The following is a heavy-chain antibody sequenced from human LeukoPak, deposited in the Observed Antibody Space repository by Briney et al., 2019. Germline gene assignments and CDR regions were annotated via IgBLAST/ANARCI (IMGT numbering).Heavy chain of an antibody. Sequence: SETLSLTCSVSGGSISSYYWSWIRQPPGKSLEWIGYIYYSGSTYYNPSLKSRATISVDTSKNQFSLQLSSVTAADTAVYFCARVPPYNSGYGGFDYWGQGTLVTVSS. CDR1: GGSISSYY. V-gene: IGHV4-59*01. D-gene: IGHD5-18*01. J-gene: IGHJ4*02. CDR2: IYYSGST. CDR3: ARVPPYNSGYGGFDY.